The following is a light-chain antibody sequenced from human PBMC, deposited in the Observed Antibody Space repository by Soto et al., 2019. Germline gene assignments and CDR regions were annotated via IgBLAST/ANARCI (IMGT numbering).Light chain of an antibody. Sequence: QAVVTQPPSASGAPGQRVTISCSGSSSNVGSNTVSWYQQFPGTAPKLLIHSNNKRPSGVPDRFSGSKSGTSASLAISGLQSEDEADYYCAAWDDSLNASVFGGGTKLT. CDR2: SNN. J-gene: IGLJ2*01. CDR1: SSNVGSNT. CDR3: AAWDDSLNASV. V-gene: IGLV1-44*01.